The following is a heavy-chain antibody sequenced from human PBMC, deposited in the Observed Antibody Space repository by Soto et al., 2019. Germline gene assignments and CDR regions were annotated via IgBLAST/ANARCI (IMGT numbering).Heavy chain of an antibody. CDR3: VRTIAVAGSDAFDL. V-gene: IGHV3-30-3*01. J-gene: IGHJ3*01. D-gene: IGHD6-19*01. Sequence: QVQLVESGGGVVQPGRSLRLSCAASRFTFSYYAMHWIRQAPGKGLEWVAVILSDGSKQYYAESVKGRFTISRDNSKRTLYLKMNSLRVEETVVYYCVRTIAVAGSDAFDLLGQGTMVTVSS. CDR1: RFTFSYYA. CDR2: ILSDGSKQ.